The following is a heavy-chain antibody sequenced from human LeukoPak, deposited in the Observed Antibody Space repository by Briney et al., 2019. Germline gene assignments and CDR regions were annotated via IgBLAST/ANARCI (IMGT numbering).Heavy chain of an antibody. D-gene: IGHD3-22*01. CDR1: EFTFSSYS. CDR3: ARTWSSGYLTFDY. CDR2: ITNSGNSK. J-gene: IGHJ4*02. Sequence: QSGGSLRLSCAASEFTFSSYSMNWVRQAPGKGLEWVSYITNSGNSKSYADSVKGRFTISRDNTKNSLYLQMNGLRAEDTAVYYCARTWSSGYLTFDYWGQGILVTVSS. V-gene: IGHV3-48*01.